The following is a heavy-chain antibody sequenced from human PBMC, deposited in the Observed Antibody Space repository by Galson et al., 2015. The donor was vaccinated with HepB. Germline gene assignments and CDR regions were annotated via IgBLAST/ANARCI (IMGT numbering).Heavy chain of an antibody. V-gene: IGHV3-30-3*01. CDR3: ARVYYYDLLGAFDI. Sequence: SLRLSCAASGFTFSSYAMHWVRQAPGKGLEWVAVISYDGSNKYYADSVKGRFTISRDNSKNTLYLQMNSLRAEDTAVYYCARVYYYDLLGAFDIWGQGTMVTVSS. D-gene: IGHD3-22*01. J-gene: IGHJ3*02. CDR2: ISYDGSNK. CDR1: GFTFSSYA.